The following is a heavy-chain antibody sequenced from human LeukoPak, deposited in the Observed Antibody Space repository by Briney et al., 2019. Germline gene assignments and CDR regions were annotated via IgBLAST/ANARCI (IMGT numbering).Heavy chain of an antibody. V-gene: IGHV1-69*13. CDR2: IIPIFGTA. Sequence: ASVKVSCKASGGTFSSYAISWVRQAPGQGLEWMGGIIPIFGTANYAQKFQGRVTITADESTSTAYMELSSLRSEDTAVYYCARGRPVAGIECFDYWGQGTLVTVSS. D-gene: IGHD6-19*01. CDR3: ARGRPVAGIECFDY. J-gene: IGHJ4*02. CDR1: GGTFSSYA.